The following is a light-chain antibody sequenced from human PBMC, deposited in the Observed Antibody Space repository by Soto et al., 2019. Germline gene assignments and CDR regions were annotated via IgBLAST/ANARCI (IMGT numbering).Light chain of an antibody. CDR1: QSVGRY. CDR3: HHYGSSPPYT. Sequence: EIVLTQSPATLSLSPGERGTLSCRASQSVGRYLAWYQQKPGQAPRLLMSGASNRATGIPARFTGSGSGTDFTLTISSLEPEDFAVYYCHHYGSSPPYTFGQGTKLDIK. CDR2: GAS. J-gene: IGKJ2*01. V-gene: IGKV3-11*01.